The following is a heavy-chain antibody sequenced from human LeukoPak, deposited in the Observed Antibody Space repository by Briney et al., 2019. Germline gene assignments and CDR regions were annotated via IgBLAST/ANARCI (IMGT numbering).Heavy chain of an antibody. V-gene: IGHV3-7*01. CDR2: IKQDASVK. CDR3: ARNDDVFDV. CDR1: GLTFGSHW. D-gene: IGHD1-1*01. Sequence: GGSLRLSCVASGLTFGSHWMSWVRQAPWKGLEWVANIKQDASVKLYVDSVKGRFTISRDNAKNSLYLQMNSLRAEDTAVYYCARNDDVFDVWGQGTMVTVSS. J-gene: IGHJ3*01.